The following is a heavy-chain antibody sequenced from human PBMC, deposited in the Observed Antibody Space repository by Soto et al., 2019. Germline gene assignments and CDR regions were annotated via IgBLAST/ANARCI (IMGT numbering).Heavy chain of an antibody. CDR3: TRPKNELRFYSYNGIDV. Sequence: PGGSLRLSCTASGFTFSSFFMNWVRQAPGKGPEWVSGIDTSGGVTKYADSVKGRFTISRDNSKNTLYLQMNSLRAEDTAVYYCTRPKNELRFYSYNGIDVWGQGTTVTVSS. J-gene: IGHJ6*02. CDR1: GFTFSSFF. V-gene: IGHV3-23*01. D-gene: IGHD5-12*01. CDR2: IDTSGGVT.